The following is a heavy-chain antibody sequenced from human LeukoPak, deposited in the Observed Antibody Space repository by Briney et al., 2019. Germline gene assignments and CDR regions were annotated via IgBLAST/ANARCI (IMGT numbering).Heavy chain of an antibody. Sequence: SVKVSCKASGGTFSSYAISWVRQAPGQGLEWMGRIIPIFGTANYAQKFQGRVTITTDESTSTAYMELSSLRSEDTAVYYCARDAALTVTMAYYWGQGTLVTVSS. J-gene: IGHJ4*02. CDR2: IIPIFGTA. V-gene: IGHV1-69*05. D-gene: IGHD4-11*01. CDR1: GGTFSSYA. CDR3: ARDAALTVTMAYY.